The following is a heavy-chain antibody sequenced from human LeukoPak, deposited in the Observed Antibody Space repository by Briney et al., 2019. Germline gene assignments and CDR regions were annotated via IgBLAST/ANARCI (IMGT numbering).Heavy chain of an antibody. J-gene: IGHJ5*02. D-gene: IGHD1-14*01. CDR2: IIPIFGTA. CDR3: ARDTGGENWFDP. V-gene: IGHV1-69*01. Sequence: SVKVSCKASGGTFSSYTISWVRQAPGQGLEWMGGIIPIFGTANYAQKFQGRVTITADESTSTAYMELSSLRSEDTAVYYCARDTGGENWFDPWGQGTLVTVSS. CDR1: GGTFSSYT.